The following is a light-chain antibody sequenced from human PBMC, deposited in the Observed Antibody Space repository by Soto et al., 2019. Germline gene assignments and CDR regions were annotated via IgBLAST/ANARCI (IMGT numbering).Light chain of an antibody. Sequence: QSVLTQPPSVSAAPGQKVTISCSGSSSNIGTHFVSWYQLVPRTAPKLLIYDNNKRPSGIPDRFSGSKSGTSATLGITGLQTGDEADYYCRTCDNSLSAGQGVFGGGTKLTVL. J-gene: IGLJ3*02. CDR1: SSNIGTHF. V-gene: IGLV1-51*01. CDR2: DNN. CDR3: RTCDNSLSAGQGV.